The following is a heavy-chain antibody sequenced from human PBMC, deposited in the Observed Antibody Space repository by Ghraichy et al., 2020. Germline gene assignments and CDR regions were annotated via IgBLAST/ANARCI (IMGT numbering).Heavy chain of an antibody. V-gene: IGHV4-59*01. CDR1: GGSISSYY. Sequence: SQTLSLTCTVSGGSISSYYWSWIRQPPGKGLEWIGYIYYSGSTNYIPSLKSRVTISVDTSKNQFSLKLSSVTAADTAVYYCARYYGSGSYFPYYFDYWGQGTLVTVSS. CDR3: ARYYGSGSYFPYYFDY. CDR2: IYYSGST. D-gene: IGHD3-10*01. J-gene: IGHJ4*02.